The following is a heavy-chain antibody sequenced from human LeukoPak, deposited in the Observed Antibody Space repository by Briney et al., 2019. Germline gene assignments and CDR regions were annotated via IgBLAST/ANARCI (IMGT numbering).Heavy chain of an antibody. V-gene: IGHV4-4*02. CDR3: AREGGGFDY. J-gene: IGHJ4*02. Sequence: SGTLSLTCAVSGGSINNNDWWNWWSWVRQPPGKGLEWIGEIFHSGSSNYNPSLKSRVTISVDKSKNQFSLKLSSVTAADTAVYYCAREGGGFDYWGQGTLVTVSS. D-gene: IGHD3-16*01. CDR1: GGSINNNDWWNW. CDR2: IFHSGSS.